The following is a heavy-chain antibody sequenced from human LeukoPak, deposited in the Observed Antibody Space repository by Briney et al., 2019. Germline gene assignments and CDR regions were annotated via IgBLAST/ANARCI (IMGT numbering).Heavy chain of an antibody. J-gene: IGHJ6*02. CDR3: ARDLNPGIAVAGTGYYYGMDV. Sequence: GGSLRLSCAASGFTFSSHGMNWVRQAPGKGLEWVAGISPDGSKKYYVDAVKGRFTISRDNSKNTLYLQMNSLRVEDTAMYYCARDLNPGIAVAGTGYYYGMDVWGQGTTVTVSS. V-gene: IGHV3-33*01. CDR2: ISPDGSKK. CDR1: GFTFSSHG. D-gene: IGHD6-19*01.